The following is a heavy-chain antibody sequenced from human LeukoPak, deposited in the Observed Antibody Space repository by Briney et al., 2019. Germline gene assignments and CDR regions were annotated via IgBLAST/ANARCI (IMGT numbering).Heavy chain of an antibody. CDR3: ARDEAAAGTNNWFDP. D-gene: IGHD6-13*01. CDR2: ISTYNGNT. J-gene: IGHJ5*02. CDR1: GYTFSSYG. Sequence: ATVKVSCKGSGYTFSSYGISWVRQAPGQGLEWMGWISTYNGNTNYAQKLQGRVTMTTDTSTSTAYMELRSLRSDDTAVYYCARDEAAAGTNNWFDPWGQGTLVTVSS. V-gene: IGHV1-18*01.